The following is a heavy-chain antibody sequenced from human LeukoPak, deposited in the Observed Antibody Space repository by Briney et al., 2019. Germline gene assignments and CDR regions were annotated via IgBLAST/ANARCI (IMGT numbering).Heavy chain of an antibody. CDR1: GYTFTSYG. D-gene: IGHD6-13*01. V-gene: IGHV1-18*01. Sequence: ASVKVSCKASGYTFTSYGISWVRQATGQGLEWMGWISAYNGNTNYAQKLQGRVTMTTDTSTSTAYMELRSLRSDDTTVYYCARDLGRHIAAAGTGYWGQGTLVTVSS. CDR3: ARDLGRHIAAAGTGY. J-gene: IGHJ4*02. CDR2: ISAYNGNT.